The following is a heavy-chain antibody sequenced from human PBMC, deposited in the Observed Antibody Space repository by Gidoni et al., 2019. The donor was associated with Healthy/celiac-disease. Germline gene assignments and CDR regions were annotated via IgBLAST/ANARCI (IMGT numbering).Heavy chain of an antibody. CDR3: ARQGSSSSPHYWYFDL. Sequence: QLQLQESGPGMVKPSETLSITCTVSGGSIRSSSYYWGWIRQPPGKGLEWIGSIYYSGSTYYNPSLKSRVTISVDTSKNQFSLKLSSVTAADTAVYYCARQGSSSSPHYWYFDLWGRGTLVTVSS. V-gene: IGHV4-39*01. CDR1: GGSIRSSSYY. D-gene: IGHD6-6*01. J-gene: IGHJ2*01. CDR2: IYYSGST.